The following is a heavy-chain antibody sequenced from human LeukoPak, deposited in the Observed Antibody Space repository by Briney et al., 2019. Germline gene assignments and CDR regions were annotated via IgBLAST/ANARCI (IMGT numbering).Heavy chain of an antibody. Sequence: GGSLRLSCAASGFTFSSYAMSWVRQAPGKGLEWVSAISGSGGSTYYADSVKGRFTISRDNFKNTLYLQMNSLRAEDTAVYYCAKSGLYSSGWTDYYFDYWGQGTLVTVSS. V-gene: IGHV3-23*01. CDR3: AKSGLYSSGWTDYYFDY. CDR1: GFTFSSYA. CDR2: ISGSGGST. D-gene: IGHD6-19*01. J-gene: IGHJ4*02.